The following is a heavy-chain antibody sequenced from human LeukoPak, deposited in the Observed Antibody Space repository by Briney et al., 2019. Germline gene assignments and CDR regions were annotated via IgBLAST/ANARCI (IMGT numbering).Heavy chain of an antibody. CDR3: ARDSVAYCGGDCYSPLGY. D-gene: IGHD2-21*02. CDR1: GYTFTSYG. CDR2: ISAYNGNT. Sequence: ASVKVSCRASGYTFTSYGISWVRQAPGQGLEWMGWISAYNGNTNYAQKLQGRVTMTTDTSTSTAYMELRSLRSDDTAVYYCARDSVAYCGGDCYSPLGYWGQGTLVTVSS. J-gene: IGHJ4*02. V-gene: IGHV1-18*01.